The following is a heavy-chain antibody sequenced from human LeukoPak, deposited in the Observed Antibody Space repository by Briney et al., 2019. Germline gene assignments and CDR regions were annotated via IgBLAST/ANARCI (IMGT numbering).Heavy chain of an antibody. CDR1: GFPLSSYI. V-gene: IGHV3-48*01. Sequence: PGGSLRLSCAASGFPLSSYIINWVRQAPGKGLEWFSYISSSGSAIYYVDSVKGRFTVSRDNAKNSLFLQMNSPRAEDTAVYYCVRVKGSYFDYWGQGALVTVSS. CDR3: VRVKGSYFDY. J-gene: IGHJ4*02. D-gene: IGHD2-15*01. CDR2: ISSSGSAI.